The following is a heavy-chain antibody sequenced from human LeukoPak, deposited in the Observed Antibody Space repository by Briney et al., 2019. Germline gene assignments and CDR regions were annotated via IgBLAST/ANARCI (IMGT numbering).Heavy chain of an antibody. CDR3: ARHGRLIVVVPAAMYYFDY. CDR2: IYYSGST. D-gene: IGHD2-2*01. V-gene: IGHV4-39*01. CDR1: GFTFSSYE. J-gene: IGHJ4*02. Sequence: PGGSLRLSCAASGFTFSSYEMNWVRQPPGKGLEWIGSIYYSGSTYYNPSLKSRVTISVDTSKNQFSLKLSSVTAADTAVYYCARHGRLIVVVPAAMYYFDYWGQGTLVTVSS.